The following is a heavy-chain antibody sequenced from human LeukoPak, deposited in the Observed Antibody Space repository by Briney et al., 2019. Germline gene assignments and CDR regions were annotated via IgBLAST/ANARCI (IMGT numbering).Heavy chain of an antibody. V-gene: IGHV1-18*01. D-gene: IGHD2-15*01. J-gene: IGHJ1*01. CDR2: ISAYNGNT. CDR3: ARDSLDCSGGSCYSREYFQD. Sequence: ASVKVSCKASGYTFTTYGISWVRQPPGQGLDWMGWISAYNGNTNYAQKLQGRVTMTTDTSTSTAYMELRSLRSDDTAVYYCARDSLDCSGGSCYSREYFQDWGQGTLATVSS. CDR1: GYTFTTYG.